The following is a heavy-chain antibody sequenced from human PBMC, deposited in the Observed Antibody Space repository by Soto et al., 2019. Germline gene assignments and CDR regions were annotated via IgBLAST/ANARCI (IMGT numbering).Heavy chain of an antibody. D-gene: IGHD2-15*01. Sequence: QVQLVQSGAEVKKPGASVKVSCKASGYTFTSYDINWVRQATGQGLEWMGWMNPNSGNTGYAQKFQGRVTMTRNTSIRIACMGLSSLRSEDRAVYYCAKGLYCSGGRCSYSLYYYYGMDVWGQGTTVTVSS. CDR2: MNPNSGNT. CDR1: GYTFTSYD. J-gene: IGHJ6*02. V-gene: IGHV1-8*01. CDR3: AKGLYCSGGRCSYSLYYYYGMDV.